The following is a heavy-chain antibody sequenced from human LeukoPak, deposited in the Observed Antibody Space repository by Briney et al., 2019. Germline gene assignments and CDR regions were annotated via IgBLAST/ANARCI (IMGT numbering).Heavy chain of an antibody. CDR1: GYTFSGYF. J-gene: IGHJ4*02. V-gene: IGHV1-2*06. CDR2: INPNTGGT. Sequence: GASVKVSCKTSGYTFSGYFIHWIRQAPGQGLEWMGRINPNTGGTNYAQKVQGRVTMTSASSIRSAYMDLSRLSLDDSAVYYCALGGSSDLEWLVDYFDHWGQGSLVLVSS. CDR3: ALGGSSDLEWLVDYFDH. D-gene: IGHD3-3*01.